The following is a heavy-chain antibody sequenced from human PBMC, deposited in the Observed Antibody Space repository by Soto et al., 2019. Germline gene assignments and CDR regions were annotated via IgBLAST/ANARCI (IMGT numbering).Heavy chain of an antibody. D-gene: IGHD6-13*01. CDR1: GYTFTSYG. J-gene: IGHJ5*02. CDR2: ISAYNGNT. Sequence: ASVKVSCKASGYTFTSYGISWVRQAPGQGLEWMGWISAYNGNTNYAQKLQGRVTMTTDTSTSTAYMELRSLRSDDTAVYYCARGLPAYSSSWANWFDPWGQGTLVTVSS. CDR3: ARGLPAYSSSWANWFDP. V-gene: IGHV1-18*01.